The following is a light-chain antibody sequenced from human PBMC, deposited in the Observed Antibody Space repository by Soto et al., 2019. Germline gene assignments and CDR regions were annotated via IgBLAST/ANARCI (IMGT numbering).Light chain of an antibody. CDR1: HFVASSY. Sequence: EIVLTQSPGTLSLSPGERATLSCRASHFVASSYVAWYQQKPGQAPRLLIYGASSRATGIPDRFSGSGSGTDFTLTISRLEPEDCAVYYCQQYVISPGTFGQRTKVAIK. CDR3: QQYVISPGT. V-gene: IGKV3-20*01. J-gene: IGKJ1*01. CDR2: GAS.